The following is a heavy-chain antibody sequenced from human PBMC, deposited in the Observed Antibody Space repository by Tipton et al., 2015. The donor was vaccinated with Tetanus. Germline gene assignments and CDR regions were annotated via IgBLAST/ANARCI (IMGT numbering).Heavy chain of an antibody. CDR3: AQREESLSQKLC. D-gene: IGHD1-1*01. J-gene: IGHJ4*02. CDR1: GFTFNNYA. Sequence: GSLRLSCAASGFTFNNYAMSWVRQALGKGLEWVASITGSGGTTFYPESLRGRFTISRDNSNNTVFLHLSSLRVEDTAVYYCAQREESLSQKLCWGQGTLVTVSS. V-gene: IGHV3-23*01. CDR2: ITGSGGTT.